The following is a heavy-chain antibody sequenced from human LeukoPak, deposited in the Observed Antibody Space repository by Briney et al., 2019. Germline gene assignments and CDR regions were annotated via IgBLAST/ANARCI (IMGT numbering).Heavy chain of an antibody. CDR3: ARDPYCGGDCASSLVY. CDR1: GFTFSNYW. D-gene: IGHD2-21*02. J-gene: IGHJ4*02. CDR2: IQQNGGEK. Sequence: PGGSLRLSCAASGFTFSNYWMTWVRQAPGKGLEWVANIQQNGGEKNYVDSGKGRSTISRDNAKNSLYLQMNNLRAEDTAVYYCARDPYCGGDCASSLVYCGQGTLVTVSS. V-gene: IGHV3-7*01.